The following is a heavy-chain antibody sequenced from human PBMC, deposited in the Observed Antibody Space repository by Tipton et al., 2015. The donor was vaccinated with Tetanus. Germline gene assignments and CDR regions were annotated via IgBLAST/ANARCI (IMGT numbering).Heavy chain of an antibody. J-gene: IGHJ4*02. D-gene: IGHD3-22*01. CDR2: ISWNSGSI. Sequence: SLRLSCAASGFTFDDYAMHWVRQAPGKGLEWVSGISWNSGSIGYADSVKGRFTISRDNAKNSLYLQMNSLRAEDTALYYCAREKAQDLIVVVRDYYFDYWGQGTLVTVSS. CDR1: GFTFDDYA. CDR3: AREKAQDLIVVVRDYYFDY. V-gene: IGHV3-9*01.